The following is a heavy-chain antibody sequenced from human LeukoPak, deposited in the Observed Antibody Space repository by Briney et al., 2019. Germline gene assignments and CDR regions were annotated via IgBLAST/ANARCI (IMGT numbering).Heavy chain of an antibody. D-gene: IGHD3-10*01. CDR1: GFTFNNYA. V-gene: IGHV3-23*01. CDR2: ISGNGGRT. Sequence: PGGSLRLSCAASGFTFNNYAMGWVRQAPGEGLEWVAAISGNGGRTYYRDSVKGGFTISRDSPKNTLYLLIHILSADDTALYYCAKEQTSSGYFDYWGQGTLVTVSS. CDR3: AKEQTSSGYFDY. J-gene: IGHJ4*02.